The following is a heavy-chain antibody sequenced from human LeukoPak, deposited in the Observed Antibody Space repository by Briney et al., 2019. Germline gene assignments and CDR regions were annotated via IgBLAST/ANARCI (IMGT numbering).Heavy chain of an antibody. Sequence: PGGSLRLSCAASGLTFSDYNMNWVRQAPGKGLEWVSSFSSGSSYIYYADSVKGRFTISRDNAKNSLYLQMNSLRAEDTAVYYCARGRGYCSTTSCYTSFDYWGQGTLVTVSS. CDR3: ARGRGYCSTTSCYTSFDY. D-gene: IGHD2-2*02. V-gene: IGHV3-21*01. J-gene: IGHJ4*02. CDR2: FSSGSSYI. CDR1: GLTFSDYN.